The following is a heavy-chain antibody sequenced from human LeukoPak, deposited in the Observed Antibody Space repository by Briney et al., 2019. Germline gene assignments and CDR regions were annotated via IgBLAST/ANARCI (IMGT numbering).Heavy chain of an antibody. CDR3: VRGFLVVTGQGAFDY. CDR2: IYSGGST. Sequence: GGSLRLSCAASGLTVSSHYMSWVRQAPGKGLEWVSVIYSGGSTYYADSVKGRFTISRDNSRNTLYLQMNSLRAEDTAVYYCVRGFLVVTGQGAFDYWGQGTLVTVPS. J-gene: IGHJ4*02. CDR1: GLTVSSHY. V-gene: IGHV3-53*01. D-gene: IGHD6-19*01.